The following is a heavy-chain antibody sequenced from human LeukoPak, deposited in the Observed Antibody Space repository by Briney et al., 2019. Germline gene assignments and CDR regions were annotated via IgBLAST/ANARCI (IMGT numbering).Heavy chain of an antibody. J-gene: IGHJ4*02. CDR3: ARDSSSGWYGY. V-gene: IGHV3-33*08. CDR2: IWYDGSNK. D-gene: IGHD6-19*01. Sequence: GGSLRLSCAASGFPFSSYAMSWVRQAPGKGLEWVAVIWYDGSNKYYADSVKGRFTISRDNTKNTLYLQMNSLRAEDTAVYYCARDSSSGWYGYWGQGTLVTVSS. CDR1: GFPFSSYA.